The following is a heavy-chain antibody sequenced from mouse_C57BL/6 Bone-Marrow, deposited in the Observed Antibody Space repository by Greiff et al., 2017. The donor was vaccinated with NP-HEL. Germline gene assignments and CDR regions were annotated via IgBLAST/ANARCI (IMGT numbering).Heavy chain of an antibody. CDR3: SRGEYGSSCAGY. CDR1: GYTFTSYW. J-gene: IGHJ3*02. CDR2: IDPPDSYT. D-gene: IGHD1-1*01. Sequence: VQLQQPGAELVRPGTSVKLSCKASGYTFTSYWMHWVKQRPGQGLEWIGVIDPPDSYTKYNQKFKGKATLTVDTSSSTAYMQLSSLTSEDSAVFYCSRGEYGSSCAGYWDQGNLVPVSA. V-gene: IGHV1-59*01.